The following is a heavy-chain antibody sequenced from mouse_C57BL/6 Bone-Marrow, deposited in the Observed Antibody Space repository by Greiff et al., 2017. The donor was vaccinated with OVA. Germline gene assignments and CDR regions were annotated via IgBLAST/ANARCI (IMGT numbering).Heavy chain of an antibody. Sequence: EVQLQQSGPVLVKPGASVKMSCKASGYTFTDYYMNWVKQSHGKSLEWIGVINPYNGGTSYNQKFKGKATLTVDKSSSTAYMELNSLTSVDSAVYDCARDYYGSSYEAWFAYWGQGTLVTVSA. J-gene: IGHJ3*01. V-gene: IGHV1-19*01. D-gene: IGHD1-1*01. CDR3: ARDYYGSSYEAWFAY. CDR1: GYTFTDYY. CDR2: INPYNGGT.